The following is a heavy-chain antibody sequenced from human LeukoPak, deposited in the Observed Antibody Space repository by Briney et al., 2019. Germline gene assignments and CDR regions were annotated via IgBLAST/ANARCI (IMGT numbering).Heavy chain of an antibody. CDR2: INPNSGGT. Sequence: ASVKVSCKASGYTFTGYYIHWVRQAPGQGLEWMGWINPNSGGTNYAQKFQGRVTMTRDTSISTAYMELSRLRSDDTAVYYCAREYYDILTGYNWFDPWGQGTLVTVSS. D-gene: IGHD3-9*01. V-gene: IGHV1-2*02. CDR1: GYTFTGYY. CDR3: AREYYDILTGYNWFDP. J-gene: IGHJ5*02.